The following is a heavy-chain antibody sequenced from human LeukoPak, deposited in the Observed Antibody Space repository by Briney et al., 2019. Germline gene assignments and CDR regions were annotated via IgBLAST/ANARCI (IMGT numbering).Heavy chain of an antibody. J-gene: IGHJ4*02. V-gene: IGHV3-30*02. Sequence: GGSLRLSCAASGFTFSSYGMHWVRQAPGKGLEWVAFIRYDGSNKYYADSVKGRFTISRDNSKNTLYLQMNSLRAEDTAVYYCAKPRGAVAGLAYWGQGTLVTVSS. CDR3: AKPRGAVAGLAY. CDR1: GFTFSSYG. CDR2: IRYDGSNK. D-gene: IGHD6-19*01.